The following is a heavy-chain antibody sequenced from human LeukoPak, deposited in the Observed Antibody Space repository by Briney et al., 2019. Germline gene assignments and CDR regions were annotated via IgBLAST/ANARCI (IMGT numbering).Heavy chain of an antibody. J-gene: IGHJ6*03. CDR3: TTDTRYQLLPNYYYMDV. Sequence: PGGSLRLSCAASGFTVSSNYMSWVRQAPGKGLEWVGRIKSKTDGGTTDYAAPVKGRFTISRDDSKNTLYLQMNSLKTEDTAVYYCTTDTRYQLLPNYYYMDVWGKGTTVTVSS. V-gene: IGHV3-15*01. D-gene: IGHD2-2*01. CDR1: GFTVSSNY. CDR2: IKSKTDGGTT.